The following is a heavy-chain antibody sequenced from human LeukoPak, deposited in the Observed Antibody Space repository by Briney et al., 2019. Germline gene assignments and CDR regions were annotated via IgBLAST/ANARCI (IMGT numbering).Heavy chain of an antibody. CDR1: GGSISSGSYY. D-gene: IGHD6-6*01. J-gene: IGHJ3*02. V-gene: IGHV4-61*02. CDR3: ARALSWQLALDGAFDI. CDR2: IYTSGST. Sequence: PSQTLSLTCTVSGGSISSGSYYWSWIRQPAGKGLEWIGRIYTSGSTNYNPSLKSRVTMSVDTSKNQFSLKLSSVTAADTAVYYCARALSWQLALDGAFDIWGQGTMVTVSS.